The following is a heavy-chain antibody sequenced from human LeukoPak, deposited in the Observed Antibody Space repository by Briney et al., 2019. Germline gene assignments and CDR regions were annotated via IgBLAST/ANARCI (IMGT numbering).Heavy chain of an antibody. CDR2: ISSSSRFT. D-gene: IGHD6-6*01. V-gene: IGHV3-48*01. CDR1: GFTFSNYT. CDR3: ARRDSSSGLDV. Sequence: GGSLRLSCAASGFTFSNYTMNWVRQAPGKGLEWVSYISSSSRFTYYAASVKGRCTISRDNSKNTLYLEMNSLRPEDTAVYYCARRDSSSGLDVWGKGTTVTVSS. J-gene: IGHJ6*04.